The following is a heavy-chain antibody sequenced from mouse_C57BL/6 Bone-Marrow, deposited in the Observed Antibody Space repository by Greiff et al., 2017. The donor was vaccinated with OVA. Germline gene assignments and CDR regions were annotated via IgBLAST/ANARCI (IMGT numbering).Heavy chain of an antibody. CDR2: IYPGSGST. Sequence: QVQLQQPGAELVKPGASVKMSCKASGYTFTSYWITWVKQRPGQGLEWIGDIYPGSGSTNYNEKFKSKAKLTVDTSSSTAYMQLSSLTSEDSAVYYCARNWDGYYYAMDYWGQGTSVTVSS. CDR1: GYTFTSYW. V-gene: IGHV1-55*01. CDR3: ARNWDGYYYAMDY. D-gene: IGHD4-1*01. J-gene: IGHJ4*01.